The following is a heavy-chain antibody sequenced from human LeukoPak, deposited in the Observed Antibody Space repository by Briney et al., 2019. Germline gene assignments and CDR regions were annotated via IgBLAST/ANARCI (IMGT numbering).Heavy chain of an antibody. J-gene: IGHJ6*04. CDR1: GYTFTGYY. CDR2: INPNSGGT. V-gene: IGHV1-2*04. D-gene: IGHD3-10*01. CDR3: ARGGYYGSGSYYTNRYYYYGMDV. Sequence: GASVKVSYKASGYTFTGYYMHWVRQAPGQGLEWMGWINPNSGGTNYAQKFQGWVTMTRDTSISTAYMELSRLRSDDTAVYYCARGGYYGSGSYYTNRYYYYGMDVWGKGTTVTVSS.